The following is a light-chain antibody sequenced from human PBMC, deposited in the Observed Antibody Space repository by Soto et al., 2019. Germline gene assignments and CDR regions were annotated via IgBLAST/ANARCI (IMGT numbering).Light chain of an antibody. Sequence: DIVLTQTPLSSAVTLGQPASISCRSSQSLVHSDGNTYLSWLHQRPGQPPRLLLYKISNRFSGVPDRFSGSGAGTDFTLKISRVEAEDVGVYYCMHATLFPLFGQGTKVDIK. J-gene: IGKJ1*01. CDR1: QSLVHSDGNTY. CDR3: MHATLFPL. V-gene: IGKV2-24*01. CDR2: KIS.